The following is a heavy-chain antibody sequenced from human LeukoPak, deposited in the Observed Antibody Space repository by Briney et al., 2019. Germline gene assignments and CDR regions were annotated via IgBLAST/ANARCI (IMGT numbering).Heavy chain of an antibody. J-gene: IGHJ4*02. D-gene: IGHD6-13*01. CDR2: IYYSGST. Sequence: SETLSLTCTVSGGSISSGGYYWSWIRQHPGKGLEWIGYIYYSGSTYYNPSLRSRVTISVDTSKNQFSLKLSSVTAADTAVYYCARGYSSISLDYWGQGTLVTVSS. CDR1: GGSISSGGYY. V-gene: IGHV4-31*03. CDR3: ARGYSSISLDY.